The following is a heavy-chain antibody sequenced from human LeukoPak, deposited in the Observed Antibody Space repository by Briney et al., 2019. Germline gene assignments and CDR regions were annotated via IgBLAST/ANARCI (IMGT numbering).Heavy chain of an antibody. CDR1: GGSFSGYY. J-gene: IGHJ4*02. CDR2: INHSGST. CDR3: ARHLRITIFGVAKGLDY. D-gene: IGHD3-3*01. V-gene: IGHV4-34*01. Sequence: SETLSLTCAVYGGSFSGYYWSWIRQPPGKGLEWIGEINHSGSTNYNPSLKSRVTISVDTSKNQFSLKLSSVTAADTAVYYCARHLRITIFGVAKGLDYWGQGTLVTVSS.